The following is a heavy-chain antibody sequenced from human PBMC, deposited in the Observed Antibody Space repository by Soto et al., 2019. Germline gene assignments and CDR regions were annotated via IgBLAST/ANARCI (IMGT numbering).Heavy chain of an antibody. CDR1: GYTFTSYG. CDR3: ARGGYFDSSGYLGY. Sequence: QVQLVPSGAEVKKPGASVRVSCKASGYTFTSYGMNWVRQAPGRRLAWMGWINPGNGKTKYSQKVQGRLIITRDTSASTAYMQLSSLTSEDTAIYYCARGGYFDSSGYLGYWGQGTLVTVSS. D-gene: IGHD3-22*01. J-gene: IGHJ4*02. V-gene: IGHV1-3*01. CDR2: INPGNGKT.